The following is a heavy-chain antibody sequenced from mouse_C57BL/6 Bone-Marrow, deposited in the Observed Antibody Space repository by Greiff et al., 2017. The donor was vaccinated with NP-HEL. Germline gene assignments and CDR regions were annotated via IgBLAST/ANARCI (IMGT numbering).Heavy chain of an antibody. D-gene: IGHD2-4*01. J-gene: IGHJ2*01. V-gene: IGHV5-12*01. CDR2: ISNGGGST. CDR1: GFTFSDYY. Sequence: EVKLVESGGGLVQPGGSLKLSCAASGFTFSDYYMYWVRQTPEKRLEWVAYISNGGGSTYYPDTVKGRFTISRANARNTLYLQMSRLKSEDTAMYYCARRGDYDEYYFDYWGKGTTLTVSS. CDR3: ARRGDYDEYYFDY.